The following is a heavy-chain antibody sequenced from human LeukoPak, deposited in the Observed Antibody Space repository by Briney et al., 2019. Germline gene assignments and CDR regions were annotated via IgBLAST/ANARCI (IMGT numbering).Heavy chain of an antibody. J-gene: IGHJ6*04. CDR3: ARDSPGGMDV. Sequence: PGGSLRLSCAASGFTFSSYGMHWVRQAPGKGLEWVSVIHSGGSTYYADSVKGRFTISRDNSKNTLHLQMNSLRAEDTAVYYCARDSPGGMDVWGKGTTVTVSS. CDR1: GFTFSSYG. V-gene: IGHV3-53*01. CDR2: IHSGGST.